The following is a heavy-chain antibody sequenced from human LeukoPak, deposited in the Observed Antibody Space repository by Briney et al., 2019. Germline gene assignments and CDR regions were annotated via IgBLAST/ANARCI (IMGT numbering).Heavy chain of an antibody. V-gene: IGHV3-23*01. CDR3: AKDDGWLHYYH. CDR2: ISPGGEIP. J-gene: IGHJ4*02. CDR1: GVTFSSYA. Sequence: GGSLRLSCAASGVTFSSYAMSWVRQAPGKGLEWVSGISPGGEIPYYADSVKGRFTISRDNSKDTVSLQMHSLRAEDTATYYCAKDDGWLHYYHWGQGTLVTVSS. D-gene: IGHD3-10*01.